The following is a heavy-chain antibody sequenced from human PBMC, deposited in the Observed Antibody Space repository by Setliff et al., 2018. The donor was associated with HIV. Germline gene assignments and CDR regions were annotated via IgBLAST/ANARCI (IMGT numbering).Heavy chain of an antibody. CDR1: GYTFTIYY. J-gene: IGHJ6*03. CDR3: AFRRPYGSGPGGDNTMDV. V-gene: IGHV1-46*01. D-gene: IGHD3-10*01. Sequence: ASVKVSCKTSGYTFTIYYLNWVRQAPGQGLEWMGVINPSSGSTRYVQKLQGRVTMTTDTSTSTAYMDLSSLREDTAVYYCAFRRPYGSGPGGDNTMDVWGKGTTVTVSS. CDR2: INPSSGST.